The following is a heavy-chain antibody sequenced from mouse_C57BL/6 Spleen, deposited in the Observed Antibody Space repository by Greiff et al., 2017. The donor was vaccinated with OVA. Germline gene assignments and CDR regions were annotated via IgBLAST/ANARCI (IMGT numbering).Heavy chain of an antibody. V-gene: IGHV1-53*01. Sequence: QVHVKQPGTELVKPGASVKLSCKASGYTFTSYWMHWVKQRPGQGLEWIGNINPSNGGTNYNEKFKSKATLTVDKSSSTAYMQLSSLTSEDSAVYYCARSRDSSGYVLDYWGQGTTLTVSS. J-gene: IGHJ2*01. CDR1: GYTFTSYW. CDR3: ARSRDSSGYVLDY. D-gene: IGHD3-2*02. CDR2: INPSNGGT.